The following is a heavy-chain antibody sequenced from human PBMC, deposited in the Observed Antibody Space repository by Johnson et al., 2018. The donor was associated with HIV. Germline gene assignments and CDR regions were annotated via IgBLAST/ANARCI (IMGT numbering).Heavy chain of an antibody. J-gene: IGHJ3*02. CDR3: AAYGSGDGEAFDI. D-gene: IGHD3-10*01. CDR2: ISGSGGST. Sequence: VQLVESGGGLVQPGGSLRLSCAASGFTFSSYAMSWVRQAPGKGLEWVSAISGSGGSTYYADSVKGRFTISRDNSKNTLYLRMNSLRAEDTAVYYCAAYGSGDGEAFDIWGQGTMVTVSS. V-gene: IGHV3-23*04. CDR1: GFTFSSYA.